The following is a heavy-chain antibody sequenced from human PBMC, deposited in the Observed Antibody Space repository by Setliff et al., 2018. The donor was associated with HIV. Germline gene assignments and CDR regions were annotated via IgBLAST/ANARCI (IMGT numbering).Heavy chain of an antibody. Sequence: GGSLRLSCAASGFTFIDYALNWVRQAPGKGLEWVSSISSSSSYIYYADSMKGRFTISRDNAKSSLYLQMNSLRAEDTAVYYCTRTSRAAYWGRGTLVTVSS. J-gene: IGHJ4*02. V-gene: IGHV3-21*06. CDR1: GFTFIDYA. CDR3: TRTSRAAY. CDR2: ISSSSSYI. D-gene: IGHD6-25*01.